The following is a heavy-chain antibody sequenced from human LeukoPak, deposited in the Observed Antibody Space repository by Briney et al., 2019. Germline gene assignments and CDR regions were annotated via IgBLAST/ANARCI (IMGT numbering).Heavy chain of an antibody. CDR3: ASGGRDGYNPSYYGMDV. J-gene: IGHJ6*02. D-gene: IGHD5-24*01. CDR2: INPNSGGT. V-gene: IGHV1-2*06. Sequence: ASVKVSCKASGYTFTDYYMHWVRQAPGQGLEWMGRINPNSGGTNYAQKFQGRVTMTRDTSISTAYMELGRLRSDDTAVYYCASGGRDGYNPSYYGMDVWGQGTTVTVSS. CDR1: GYTFTDYY.